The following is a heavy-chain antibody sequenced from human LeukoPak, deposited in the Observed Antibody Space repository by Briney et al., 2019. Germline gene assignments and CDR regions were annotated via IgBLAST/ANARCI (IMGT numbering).Heavy chain of an antibody. Sequence: ASVKVSCKASGDTFSNYAISWVRQAPGQGLEWMGWINGFNGNTNYRQKFKGRVTMTTDTSTSTAYLELRSLRSDDTAVYYCTTDSFIQWIGEITLEYWGQGTLVTVSS. J-gene: IGHJ1*01. D-gene: IGHD3-10*01. CDR3: TTDSFIQWIGEITLEY. V-gene: IGHV1-18*01. CDR1: GDTFSNYA. CDR2: INGFNGNT.